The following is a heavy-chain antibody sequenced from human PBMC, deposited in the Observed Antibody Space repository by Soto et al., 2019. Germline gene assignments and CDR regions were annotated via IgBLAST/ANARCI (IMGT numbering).Heavy chain of an antibody. CDR1: GFTFSSYA. CDR2: MSGTGGST. J-gene: IGHJ4*02. V-gene: IGHV3-23*01. Sequence: EVQLLESGGGLVQPGRSLRLSCAASGFTFSSYAMNWVRHAPGKGLEWVSAMSGTGGSTYYADSVKGRFTISRDNSKNPLYLQMNSLRVEDTAVFYCAKAGFSSGWSPSYFDYWGQGTLVTVSS. CDR3: AKAGFSSGWSPSYFDY. D-gene: IGHD6-19*01.